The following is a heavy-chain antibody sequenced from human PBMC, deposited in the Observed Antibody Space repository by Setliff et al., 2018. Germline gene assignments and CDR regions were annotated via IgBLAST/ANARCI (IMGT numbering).Heavy chain of an antibody. CDR3: ARGITHYDFWSGYYLDYYHYMDV. CDR1: GGSISSGNYY. V-gene: IGHV4-61*09. J-gene: IGHJ6*03. Sequence: SETLSLTCTVSGGSISSGNYYWSWIRRPAGKGLEWIGHIYTSGSTNYNPSLKSRVTISVDTSKNQFSLKLSSVTAADTAVYYCARGITHYDFWSGYYLDYYHYMDVWGKGTTVTVSS. CDR2: IYTSGST. D-gene: IGHD3-3*01.